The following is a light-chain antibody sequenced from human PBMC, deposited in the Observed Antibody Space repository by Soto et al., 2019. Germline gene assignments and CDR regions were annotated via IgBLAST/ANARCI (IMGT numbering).Light chain of an antibody. V-gene: IGKV2-30*01. CDR1: QSLVYSDGNTY. Sequence: DVVMTQSPLSLPVTLGQPASISCRSSQSLVYSDGNTYLNWFLQRPGQSPRRLIYRVSNRDSGVPDRFSGSGSGTDFTLNISRVEAEDVGVYYCLQGTHWPWTFGHGTKVEIK. CDR3: LQGTHWPWT. CDR2: RVS. J-gene: IGKJ1*01.